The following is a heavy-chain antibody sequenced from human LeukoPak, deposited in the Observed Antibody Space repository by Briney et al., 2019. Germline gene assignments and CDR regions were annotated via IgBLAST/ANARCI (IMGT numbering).Heavy chain of an antibody. CDR2: MNPNSGNT. V-gene: IGHV1-8*03. Sequence: ASVKVSCKASGYTFTSYDINWVRQATGQGLEWMGWMNPNSGNTGYAQKFQGRVTITRNTSISTAYMELSSLRSEDTAVYYCARFSSSWGYGWFDPWGQGTLVTVSS. J-gene: IGHJ5*02. CDR1: GYTFTSYD. D-gene: IGHD6-13*01. CDR3: ARFSSSWGYGWFDP.